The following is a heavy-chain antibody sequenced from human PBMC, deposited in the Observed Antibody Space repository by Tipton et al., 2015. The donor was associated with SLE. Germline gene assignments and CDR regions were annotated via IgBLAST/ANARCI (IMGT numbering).Heavy chain of an antibody. CDR1: GFTFSSYW. CDR2: IKQDGSEK. V-gene: IGHV3-7*01. J-gene: IGHJ4*02. Sequence: SLRLSCAASGFTFSSYWMSWVRQAPGKGLEWVANIKQDGSEKYYVDSVKGRFTISRDNAKNSLYLQMNSLRAEDTAVFYCARAPRTDYFDYWGQGTLVTVSS. CDR3: ARAPRTDYFDY.